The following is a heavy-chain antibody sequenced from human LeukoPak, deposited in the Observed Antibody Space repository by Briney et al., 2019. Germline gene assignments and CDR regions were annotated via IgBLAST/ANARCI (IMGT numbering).Heavy chain of an antibody. J-gene: IGHJ5*02. Sequence: GGSLRLSCAASGFTFSDYYMTWVRQAPGKGLEWVSYIDNSGRTIFYADSVKGRFTISRDNAKNSLYLQMNSLRAEDTAVYYCARGIMVRGVGDWFDPWGQGTLVTVSS. CDR1: GFTFSDYY. V-gene: IGHV3-11*01. CDR2: IDNSGRTI. CDR3: ARGIMVRGVGDWFDP. D-gene: IGHD3-10*01.